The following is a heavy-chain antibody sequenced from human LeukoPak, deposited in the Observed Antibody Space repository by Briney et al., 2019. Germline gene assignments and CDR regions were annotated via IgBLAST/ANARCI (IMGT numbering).Heavy chain of an antibody. Sequence: GGSLRLSCAASGFTFSDYALGWVRQAPGRGLGGVATLSGSGAGTYYSDSVQGRFTISRDNSKRTLFLQMNSLRAEDTAFYYCAKAELGVDTFFDYWGQGTLVTVSS. D-gene: IGHD3-3*01. CDR3: AKAELGVDTFFDY. V-gene: IGHV3-23*01. J-gene: IGHJ4*02. CDR1: GFTFSDYA. CDR2: LSGSGAGT.